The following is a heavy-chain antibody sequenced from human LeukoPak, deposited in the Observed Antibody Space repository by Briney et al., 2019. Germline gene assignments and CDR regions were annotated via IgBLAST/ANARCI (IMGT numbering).Heavy chain of an antibody. CDR2: ITGGVGGT. J-gene: IGHJ2*01. V-gene: IGHV3-23*01. CDR3: ARLAGSRYPWYLDL. CDR1: GFTFSGYA. Sequence: GGSLRLSCAASGFTFSGYAMSWVRQAPGKGLEWVSAITGGVGGTYYADSVKGRFTISRDNSRNTLYLHMNSLRADDTAVYYCARLAGSRYPWYLDLWGRGTLVTVSS. D-gene: IGHD3-16*02.